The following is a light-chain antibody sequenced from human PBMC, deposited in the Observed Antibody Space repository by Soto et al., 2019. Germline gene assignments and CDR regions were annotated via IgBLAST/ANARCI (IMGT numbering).Light chain of an antibody. J-gene: IGKJ2*01. Sequence: DIQMTQSPSTLSASVGDRVTITYRASQSISSWLAWYQQKPGKAPKLLIYKASNLESGVPSRFSGSGSGTEFTLPISSLQPDDIATYYCQQYNSSFGQGTKLEIK. CDR2: KAS. CDR3: QQYNSS. CDR1: QSISSW. V-gene: IGKV1-5*03.